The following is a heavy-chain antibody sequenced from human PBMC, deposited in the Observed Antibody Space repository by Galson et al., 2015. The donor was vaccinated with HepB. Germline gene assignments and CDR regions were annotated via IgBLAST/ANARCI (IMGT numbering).Heavy chain of an antibody. J-gene: IGHJ4*02. Sequence: SLRLSCAASGFTFSSYAMHWVRQAPGKGLEWVAVISYDGSNKYYADSVKGRFTISRDNSKNTLYLQMNSLRAEDTAVYYCARGGGQLWFIYYFDYWGQGTLGTVSS. D-gene: IGHD5-18*01. CDR1: GFTFSSYA. CDR2: ISYDGSNK. CDR3: ARGGGQLWFIYYFDY. V-gene: IGHV3-30-3*01.